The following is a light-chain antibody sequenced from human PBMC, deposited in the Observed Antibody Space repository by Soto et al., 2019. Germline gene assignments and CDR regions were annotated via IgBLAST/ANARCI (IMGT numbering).Light chain of an antibody. V-gene: IGLV2-14*01. CDR1: SSDVGAYNY. CDR2: DVS. CDR3: GSYTSSSTLV. Sequence: QSALTQPASVSGSPGQSITVSCTGTSSDVGAYNYASWYQHHPGKAPKLMIYDVSYRPSGVSDRFSGSKSGNTASLTISGLQAEDEADYYCGSYTSSSTLVFGTGTKVT. J-gene: IGLJ1*01.